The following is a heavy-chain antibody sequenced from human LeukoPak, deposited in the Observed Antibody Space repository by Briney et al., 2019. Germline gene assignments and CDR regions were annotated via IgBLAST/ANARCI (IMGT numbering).Heavy chain of an antibody. CDR2: ISAYNGNT. CDR3: AISDILTGYYSTTFDY. D-gene: IGHD3-9*01. J-gene: IGHJ4*02. Sequence: ASVKVSCKASGYTFTSYGISWVRQAPGQGLEWMGWISAYNGNTNYAQKLQGRVTMTTDTSTSTAYMKLRSLRSDDTAVYYCAISDILTGYYSTTFDYWGQGTLVTVSS. V-gene: IGHV1-18*01. CDR1: GYTFTSYG.